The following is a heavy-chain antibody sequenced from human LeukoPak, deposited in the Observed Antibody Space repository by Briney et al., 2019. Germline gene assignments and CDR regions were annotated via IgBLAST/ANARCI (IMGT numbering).Heavy chain of an antibody. CDR2: IYPGDSDT. Sequence: GESLKISCKGSGYSFTSYWIGWVRQMPGKGLEWMGIIYPGDSDTRYSPSFQGQVTISADKSISTAYLQWSSLKASDTAMYYCARTLSGTTVTTSTAFDIWGQGTMVTVSS. D-gene: IGHD4-17*01. J-gene: IGHJ3*02. V-gene: IGHV5-51*01. CDR1: GYSFTSYW. CDR3: ARTLSGTTVTTSTAFDI.